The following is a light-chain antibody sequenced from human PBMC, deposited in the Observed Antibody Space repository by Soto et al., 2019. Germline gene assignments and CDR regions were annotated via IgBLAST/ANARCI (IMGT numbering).Light chain of an antibody. Sequence: EIVLTQSPATLSLSPGERATLSCRASQSVSSYLAWYQQKSGQAPRLLIYDASNRATGIPARFSGSGSGTDFTLTISSLEPEDFAVYYCQQRSIWPRGLTFGGGTKVEIK. J-gene: IGKJ4*01. CDR3: QQRSIWPRGLT. V-gene: IGKV3-11*01. CDR2: DAS. CDR1: QSVSSY.